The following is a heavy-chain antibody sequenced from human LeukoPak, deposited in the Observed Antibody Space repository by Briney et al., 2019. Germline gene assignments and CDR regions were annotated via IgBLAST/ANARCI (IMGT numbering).Heavy chain of an antibody. D-gene: IGHD1-26*01. V-gene: IGHV4-39*01. CDR3: ARQSPLDGIVVDY. CDR2: IYYSGST. Sequence: PSETLSLTCTVSGGSISSSSYYWGWIRQPPGKGLEWIGSIYYSGSTYYNPSLKSRVTISVDTSNNQFSLKLSSVTAADTAVYYCARQSPLDGIVVDYWGQGTLVTVSS. J-gene: IGHJ4*02. CDR1: GGSISSSSYY.